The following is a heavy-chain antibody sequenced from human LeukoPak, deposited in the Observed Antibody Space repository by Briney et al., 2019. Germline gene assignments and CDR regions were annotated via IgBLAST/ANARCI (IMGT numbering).Heavy chain of an antibody. V-gene: IGHV4-61*02. CDR1: GGSISSGSYY. CDR2: IYTSGST. Sequence: TLCLTCTVSGGSISSGSYYWSWIRQPAGKGMEWIGCIYTSGSTNYNTSLKSRVTISVDTSKNQFSLKLSSVTAADTAVYYCAREYTLYRSGWFLDYWGQGSVVTVSS. J-gene: IGHJ4*02. CDR3: AREYTLYRSGWFLDY. D-gene: IGHD6-19*01.